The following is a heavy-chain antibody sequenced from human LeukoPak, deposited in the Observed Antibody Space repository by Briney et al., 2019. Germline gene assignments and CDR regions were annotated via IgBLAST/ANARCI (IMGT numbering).Heavy chain of an antibody. V-gene: IGHV3-23*01. CDR1: GFTFSSYA. Sequence: PGGSLRLSCAASGFTFSSYAMSWVRQAPGKGLEWVSAISGNGGSTYYADSVKGRFTISGDNSKNTLYLQMNSLRAEDTAVYYCAKDLDFWSAPLDGYWGQGTLVTVSS. D-gene: IGHD3-3*01. J-gene: IGHJ4*02. CDR2: ISGNGGST. CDR3: AKDLDFWSAPLDGY.